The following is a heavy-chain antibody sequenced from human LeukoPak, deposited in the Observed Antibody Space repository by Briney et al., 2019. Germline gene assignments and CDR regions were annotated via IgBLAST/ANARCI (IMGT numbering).Heavy chain of an antibody. J-gene: IGHJ3*02. CDR1: GYTFTSYA. D-gene: IGHD3-10*01. V-gene: IGHV1-3*01. CDR3: ARDPRNYYGSGSYSGAFDI. Sequence: ASVQVSCQASGYTFTSYAMHWVRQAPGQRLEWMGWINAGNGNTKYSQKFQGRVTITRDTSASTAYMELSSLRSEDTAVYYCARDPRNYYGSGSYSGAFDIWGQGTMVTVSS. CDR2: INAGNGNT.